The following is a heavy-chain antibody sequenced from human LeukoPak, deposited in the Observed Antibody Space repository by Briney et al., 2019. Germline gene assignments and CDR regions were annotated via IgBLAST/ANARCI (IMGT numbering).Heavy chain of an antibody. Sequence: PGGSLRLSCAASGFTFSNAWMSWVRQAPGKGLEWVGRIKSKTDGGTTGYAAPVKGRFTISRDDSKNTLYLQMNSLKTEDTAVYYCTTGDCSSTSCYRKWGQGTLVTVSS. CDR3: TTGDCSSTSCYRK. CDR1: GFTFSNAW. CDR2: IKSKTDGGTT. D-gene: IGHD2-2*01. V-gene: IGHV3-15*01. J-gene: IGHJ4*02.